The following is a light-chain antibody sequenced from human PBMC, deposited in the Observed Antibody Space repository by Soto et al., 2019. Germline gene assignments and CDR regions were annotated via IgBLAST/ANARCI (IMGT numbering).Light chain of an antibody. CDR2: EVS. J-gene: IGLJ1*01. Sequence: QSVLTQPPSASGSLGQSVTISCTGTSSDVGGYNYVSWYQQHPGKAPKLMIYEVSKRPSGVPDRFSGSKSGNTASLTVSGLQAEYEADYYCSSYAGTNNYVFGIGTKVTVL. CDR1: SSDVGGYNY. V-gene: IGLV2-8*01. CDR3: SSYAGTNNYV.